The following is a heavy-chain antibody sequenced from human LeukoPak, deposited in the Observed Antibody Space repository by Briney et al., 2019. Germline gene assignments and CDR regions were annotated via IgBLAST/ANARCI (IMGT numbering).Heavy chain of an antibody. CDR1: GGSISSYS. D-gene: IGHD2-2*01. V-gene: IGHV4-59*01. CDR3: ARVSGRYCSSTSCRDLVKFDS. J-gene: IGHJ4*02. Sequence: MSSETLSLTCTVSGGSISSYSWSWIRQSPGKGLEWIGDIYYSASANYNPSLKSRVTISGDTSKNHFSLKVTSVTAADTAVYYCARVSGRYCSSTSCRDLVKFDSWGQGTLVTVSS. CDR2: IYYSASA.